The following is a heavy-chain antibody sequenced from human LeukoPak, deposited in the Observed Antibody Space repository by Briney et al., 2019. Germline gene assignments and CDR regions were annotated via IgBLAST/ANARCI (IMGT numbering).Heavy chain of an antibody. D-gene: IGHD3-22*01. CDR1: GYTFTSYG. Sequence: GASVKVSCKASGYTFTSYGISWVRQAPGQGLEWMGWISAYNGNTNYAQKLQGRVTMTTDTSTSTAYMELRSLRSDDTAVYYCARTYDSSGYYRYAFDIWGQGTMVTVSS. V-gene: IGHV1-18*01. CDR2: ISAYNGNT. J-gene: IGHJ3*02. CDR3: ARTYDSSGYYRYAFDI.